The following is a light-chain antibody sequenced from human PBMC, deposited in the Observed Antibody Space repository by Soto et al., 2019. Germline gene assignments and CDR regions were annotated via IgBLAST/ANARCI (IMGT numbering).Light chain of an antibody. Sequence: QSVLTQPPSASGTPGQRVTISCSGSSSNIGSNYVYWYQQLPGTAPKLLIYSNNQRPSGVPDRFSGSKSGTSASLAISGLRSEDEAGYYCAAWDDSLSVWVFGGGTKLTVL. CDR3: AAWDDSLSVWV. CDR2: SNN. V-gene: IGLV1-47*02. CDR1: SSNIGSNY. J-gene: IGLJ3*02.